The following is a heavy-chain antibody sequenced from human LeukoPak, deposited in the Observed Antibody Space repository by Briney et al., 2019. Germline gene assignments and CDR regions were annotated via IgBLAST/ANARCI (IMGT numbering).Heavy chain of an antibody. CDR1: GGSFSGYY. Sequence: SETLSLTCAVYGGSFSGYYWSWIRQPPGKGLEWIGEINHSGSTNYNPSLKSRVTISVDTSKNQFSLKLSSVTAADTAVYYCARGGDHAGVYWGQGTLVAVSS. V-gene: IGHV4-34*01. J-gene: IGHJ4*02. D-gene: IGHD1-14*01. CDR3: ARGGDHAGVY. CDR2: INHSGST.